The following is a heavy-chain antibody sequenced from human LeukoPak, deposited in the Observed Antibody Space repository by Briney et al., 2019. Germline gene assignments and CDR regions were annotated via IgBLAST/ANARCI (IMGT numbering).Heavy chain of an antibody. CDR3: ARGDTAMVAFDY. J-gene: IGHJ4*02. CDR2: INHSGST. Sequence: LETLSLTCAVYGGSFSGYYWSWICQPPGKGLEWIGEINHSGSTNYNPSLKSRVTISVDTSKNQFSLKLSSVTAADTAVYYCARGDTAMVAFDYWGQGTLVTVSS. V-gene: IGHV4-34*01. D-gene: IGHD5-18*01. CDR1: GGSFSGYY.